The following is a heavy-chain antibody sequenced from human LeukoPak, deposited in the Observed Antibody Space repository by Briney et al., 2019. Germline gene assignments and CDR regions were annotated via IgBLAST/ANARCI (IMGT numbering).Heavy chain of an antibody. CDR3: AKDGVGTSFDY. V-gene: IGHV3-23*01. J-gene: IGHJ4*02. CDR1: GFTFRSYA. Sequence: GGSLRLSCAASGFTFRSYAMTWVRQAPGKGLEWASTISGSGGSTYYADSVKGRFTISRDNSKNTLYLQMNSLRAEDTAIYYCAKDGVGTSFDYWGQGTLVTVSS. CDR2: ISGSGGST. D-gene: IGHD3-3*01.